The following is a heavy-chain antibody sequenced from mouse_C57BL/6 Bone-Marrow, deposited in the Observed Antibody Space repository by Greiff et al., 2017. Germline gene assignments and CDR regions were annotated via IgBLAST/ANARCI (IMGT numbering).Heavy chain of an antibody. V-gene: IGHV1-81*01. J-gene: IGHJ3*01. CDR1: GYTFTSYG. CDR2: IYPRSGNT. D-gene: IGHD6-1*01. CDR3: APLGGLAWFAY. Sequence: QVQLQQSGAELVRPGASVKLSCKASGYTFTSYGISWVKQRPGQGLEWIGEIYPRSGNTYYNEKFKGKATLTADKSSSTAYMELRSLTSEDSAVYFCAPLGGLAWFAYWGQGTLVTVSA.